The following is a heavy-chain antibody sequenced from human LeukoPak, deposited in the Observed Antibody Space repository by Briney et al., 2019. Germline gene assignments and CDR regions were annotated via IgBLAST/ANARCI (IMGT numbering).Heavy chain of an antibody. CDR3: ATRGD. CDR1: GGSFSDYY. Sequence: PSETLSLTCGVYGGSFSDYYWSWVRQPPGKGLEWIGEINHSGSTNYNPSLKSRVTISANTSKKQFSLKLTSVTAADTAVYYCATRGDWGQGTLVTVSS. V-gene: IGHV4-34*01. J-gene: IGHJ4*02. CDR2: INHSGST.